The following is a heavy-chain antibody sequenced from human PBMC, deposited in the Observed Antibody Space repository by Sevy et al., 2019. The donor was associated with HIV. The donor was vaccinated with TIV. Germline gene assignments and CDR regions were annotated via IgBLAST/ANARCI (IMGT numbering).Heavy chain of an antibody. V-gene: IGHV3-23*01. CDR1: GFTFSSYA. Sequence: GGSLRLSCAASGFTFSSYAMNWVRQAPGKGLEWVSAISGSGGSTYYADSVKGRFTISRDNSKNTLYLQMNSLRAEDTAVYYCAKRPVGEQQLVPFDYWGQGTLVTVSS. CDR3: AKRPVGEQQLVPFDY. CDR2: ISGSGGST. J-gene: IGHJ4*02. D-gene: IGHD6-13*01.